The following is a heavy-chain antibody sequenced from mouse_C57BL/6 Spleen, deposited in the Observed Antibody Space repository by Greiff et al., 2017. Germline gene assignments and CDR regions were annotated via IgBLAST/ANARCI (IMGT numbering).Heavy chain of an antibody. CDR2: INYDGSST. J-gene: IGHJ1*03. CDR1: GFTFSDYY. V-gene: IGHV5-16*01. Sequence: EVKLVESEGGLVQPGSSMKLSCTASGFTFSDYYMAWVRQVPEKGLEWVANINYDGSSTYYLDSLKSRFIISRDNAKNILYLQMSSLKSEDTATYYCASLYDGLWYFDVWGTGTTVTVSS. D-gene: IGHD2-3*01. CDR3: ASLYDGLWYFDV.